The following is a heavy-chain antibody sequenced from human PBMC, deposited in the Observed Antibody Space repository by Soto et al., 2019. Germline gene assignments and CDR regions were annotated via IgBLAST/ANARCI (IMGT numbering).Heavy chain of an antibody. D-gene: IGHD6-13*01. CDR2: IYWDDDK. CDR3: AHRGWYSSSTPFFDY. V-gene: IGHV2-5*02. Sequence: QITLKESGPTLVKPTQTLTLTCTFSGFSLSTSGVGVGWIRQPPGKALEWLSLIYWDDDKRYSPSLKSRLTITKDTSKNQVVLTMTNMDPVDTATYYCAHRGWYSSSTPFFDYWGQGTLVTVSS. CDR1: GFSLSTSGVG. J-gene: IGHJ4*02.